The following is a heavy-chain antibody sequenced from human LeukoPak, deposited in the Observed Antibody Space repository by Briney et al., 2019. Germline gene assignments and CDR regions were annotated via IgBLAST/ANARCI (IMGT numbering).Heavy chain of an antibody. V-gene: IGHV3-23*01. J-gene: IGHJ4*02. CDR3: AKDRVGATAY. CDR2: ISGSGGST. D-gene: IGHD1-26*01. Sequence: GSLRLSWAASGFTFSSFAMSWVRQAPGKGLEWVSAISGSGGSTYYADSVKGRFTISRDNSKNTLYLQMNSLRAEDTAVYYCAKDRVGATAYWGQGTLVTVSS. CDR1: GFTFSSFA.